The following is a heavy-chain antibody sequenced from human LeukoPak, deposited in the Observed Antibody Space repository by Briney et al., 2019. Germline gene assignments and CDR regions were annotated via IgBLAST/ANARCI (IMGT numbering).Heavy chain of an antibody. CDR1: GGSISSGGYY. Sequence: SQTLSLTCTVSGGSISSGGYYWSWIRQHPGKGLEWIGYIYYSGSTYYDPSLKSRVTISVDTSKNQFSLKLSSVTAADTAVYYCARVVSRPNYYYYGMDVWGQGTTVTVSS. J-gene: IGHJ6*02. V-gene: IGHV4-31*03. D-gene: IGHD3-3*01. CDR2: IYYSGST. CDR3: ARVVSRPNYYYYGMDV.